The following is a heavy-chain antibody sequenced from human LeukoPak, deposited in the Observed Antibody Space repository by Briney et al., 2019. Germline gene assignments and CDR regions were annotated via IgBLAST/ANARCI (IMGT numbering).Heavy chain of an antibody. CDR3: AKDFQVPRSSTSNLFDY. CDR1: GYTFTGYY. Sequence: GASVKVSCKASGYTFTGYYMHWVRQAPGKGLEWVAVISYDGSNKYYADSVKGRFTISRDNSKNTLYLQMNSLRAEDTAVYYCAKDFQVPRSSTSNLFDYWGQGTLVTVSS. CDR2: ISYDGSNK. D-gene: IGHD2-2*01. V-gene: IGHV3-30*18. J-gene: IGHJ4*02.